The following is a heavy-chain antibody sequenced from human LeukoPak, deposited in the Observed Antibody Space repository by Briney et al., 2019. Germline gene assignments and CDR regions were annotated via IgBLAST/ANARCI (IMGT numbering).Heavy chain of an antibody. J-gene: IGHJ2*01. D-gene: IGHD3-10*01. Sequence: GGSLRLSCAASGFTFSSYAMSWVRQAPGKGLEWVSAISGSGGSTYYADSVKGRFTISRDNSKDTLYLQMNSLRAEDTAVYYCAKGGVTMVRGVIISWYFDLWGRGTLVTVSS. V-gene: IGHV3-23*01. CDR3: AKGGVTMVRGVIISWYFDL. CDR2: ISGSGGST. CDR1: GFTFSSYA.